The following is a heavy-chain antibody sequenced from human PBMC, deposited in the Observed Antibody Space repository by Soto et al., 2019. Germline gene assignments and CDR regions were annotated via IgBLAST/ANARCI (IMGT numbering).Heavy chain of an antibody. D-gene: IGHD3-10*01. CDR3: TTVGTMVRGVISVLYYGMDV. Sequence: EVQLVESGGGLVKPGGSLRLSCAASGFTFSNAWMSWVRQAPGKGLEWVGRIKSKTDGGTTDYAAPVKGRFTISRDDSKNTLYLQMNSLKTEDTAVYYCTTVGTMVRGVISVLYYGMDVWGQGTTVTVSS. CDR1: GFTFSNAW. V-gene: IGHV3-15*01. CDR2: IKSKTDGGTT. J-gene: IGHJ6*02.